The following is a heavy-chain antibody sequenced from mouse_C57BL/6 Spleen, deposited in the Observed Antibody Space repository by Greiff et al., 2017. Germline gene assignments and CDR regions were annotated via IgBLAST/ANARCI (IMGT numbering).Heavy chain of an antibody. CDR2: ISDGGSYT. Sequence: EVKLVESGGGLVKPGGSLKLSCAASGFTFTSYAMSWVRQTPEQRLEWVATISDGGSYTYYPDNVKGRFTMSRDNAKTNLYLQLSHLKSEDTAMDYCARDYYGSSYYFDYWGQGTSLTVSS. V-gene: IGHV5-4*01. D-gene: IGHD1-1*01. CDR3: ARDYYGSSYYFDY. CDR1: GFTFTSYA. J-gene: IGHJ2*02.